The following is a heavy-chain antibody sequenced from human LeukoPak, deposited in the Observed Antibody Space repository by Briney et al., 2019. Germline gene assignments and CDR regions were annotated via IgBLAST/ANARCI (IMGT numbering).Heavy chain of an antibody. D-gene: IGHD3-3*01. V-gene: IGHV1-2*06. CDR1: GYTFTCYY. CDR3: ARSKSDVLRFLEWSYYYYYGMDV. J-gene: IGHJ6*02. Sequence: ASVKVSCKASGYTFTCYYMHWVRQAPGQGLEWMGRINPNSGGTNYAQKFQGRVTMTRDTSISTAYMELSRLRSDDTAVYYCARSKSDVLRFLEWSYYYYYGMDVWGQGTTVTVSS. CDR2: INPNSGGT.